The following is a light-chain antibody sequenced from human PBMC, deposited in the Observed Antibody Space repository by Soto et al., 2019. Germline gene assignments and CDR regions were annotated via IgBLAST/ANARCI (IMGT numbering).Light chain of an antibody. Sequence: EIVLTQSPGTLSLSPGERATLSCRASQSVSTYLAWYQHKAGQAPRLLIYGASNRATGLPDRFSGSGSGTDFTLTISRLEPEDFAMYYCQQYDGAPRPFGQGNKVEMK. CDR3: QQYDGAPRP. V-gene: IGKV3-20*01. CDR2: GAS. CDR1: QSVSTY. J-gene: IGKJ1*01.